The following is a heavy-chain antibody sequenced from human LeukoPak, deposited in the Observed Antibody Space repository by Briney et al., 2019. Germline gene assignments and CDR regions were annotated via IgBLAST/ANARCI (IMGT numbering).Heavy chain of an antibody. CDR3: ARVVIYCSGGSCHDAFDI. V-gene: IGHV1-46*01. CDR1: GYTFTSYY. D-gene: IGHD2-15*01. CDR2: INPSGGST. J-gene: IGHJ3*02. Sequence: ASVKVSCKASGYTFTSYYMHWVRQAPGQGLEWMGIINPSGGSTSYAQKLQGRVTMTRDTSTSTVYMELSSLRSEDTAVYYCARVVIYCSGGSCHDAFDIWGQGTMVTVSS.